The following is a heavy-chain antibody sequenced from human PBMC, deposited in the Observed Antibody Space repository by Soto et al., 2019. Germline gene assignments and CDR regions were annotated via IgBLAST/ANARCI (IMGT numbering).Heavy chain of an antibody. V-gene: IGHV3-23*01. CDR1: GFTFRNYA. CDR3: AKGLQWLVLDY. CDR2: ISSSGSGT. D-gene: IGHD6-19*01. Sequence: EVQLLESGGGLVQPGGSLRLSCAASGFTFRNYAMTWVRQAPGKGLEWVSVISSSGSGTYYADSVKGRFTISRDNSKNTLYLQMNTLRDEDTAVYYCAKGLQWLVLDYWGRGTLVTVSS. J-gene: IGHJ4*02.